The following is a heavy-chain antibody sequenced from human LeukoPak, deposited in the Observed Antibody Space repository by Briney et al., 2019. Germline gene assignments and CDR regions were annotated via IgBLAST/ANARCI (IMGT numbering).Heavy chain of an antibody. J-gene: IGHJ3*02. CDR2: IYYSGST. V-gene: IGHV4-59*01. D-gene: IGHD3-10*01. Sequence: SETLSLTCTVSGVSISSYYWSWIRQPPGKGLEWIGYIYYSGSTNYNPSLKSRVTISVDTSKNQFSLKLSSVTAADTAVYYCARSPGDYYGSGSYYNTDAFDIWGQGTMVTVSS. CDR3: ARSPGDYYGSGSYYNTDAFDI. CDR1: GVSISSYY.